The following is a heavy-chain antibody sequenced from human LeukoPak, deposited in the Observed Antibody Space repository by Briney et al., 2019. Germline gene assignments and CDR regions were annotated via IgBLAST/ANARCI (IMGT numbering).Heavy chain of an antibody. V-gene: IGHV4-59*12. CDR3: ARMGDTAIRLDAFDI. CDR1: GGSISSYY. D-gene: IGHD5-18*01. Sequence: PSETLSLTCTVSGGSISSYYWSWIRQPPGKGLEWIGYIYHSGSTYYNPSLKSRVTISVDRSKNQFSLKLSSVTAADTAVYYCARMGDTAIRLDAFDIWGQGTMVTVSS. J-gene: IGHJ3*02. CDR2: IYHSGST.